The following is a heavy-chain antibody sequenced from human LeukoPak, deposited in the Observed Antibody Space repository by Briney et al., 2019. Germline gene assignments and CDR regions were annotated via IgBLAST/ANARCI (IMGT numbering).Heavy chain of an antibody. D-gene: IGHD2-21*02. Sequence: SETLSLTCTVFGGSFSGYYWSWIRQPPDKGLEWIGEINPSGSTNYNPSLKTRVTISTDTSKNHFSLNLNSVTAADTGVYYCVRGSRVYCGGDCYYYWGQGTLVTVSS. CDR3: VRGSRVYCGGDCYYY. J-gene: IGHJ4*02. CDR2: INPSGST. V-gene: IGHV4-34*01. CDR1: GGSFSGYY.